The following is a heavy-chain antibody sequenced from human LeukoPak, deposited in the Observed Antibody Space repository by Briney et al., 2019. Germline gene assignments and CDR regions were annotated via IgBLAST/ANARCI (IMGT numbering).Heavy chain of an antibody. CDR2: ISYDGSNK. D-gene: IGHD4-17*01. CDR3: AREWRLRTTVTPRPVDY. CDR1: GFTFSSHG. V-gene: IGHV3-30*03. J-gene: IGHJ4*02. Sequence: QTGGSLRLSCAASGFTFSSHGMHWVRQAPGKGLEWVAVISYDGSNKYYADSVKGRFTISRDNSKNTLYLQMNSLRAEDTAVYYCAREWRLRTTVTPRPVDYWGQGTLVTVSS.